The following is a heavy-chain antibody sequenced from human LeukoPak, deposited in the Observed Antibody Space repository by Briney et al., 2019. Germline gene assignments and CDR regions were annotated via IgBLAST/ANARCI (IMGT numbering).Heavy chain of an antibody. CDR1: GFIFSSYA. CDR2: IGISSGNT. J-gene: IGHJ4*01. V-gene: IGHV3-48*01. CDR3: ARDHRYAFDN. D-gene: IGHD5-12*01. Sequence: PGGSLRLSCAASGFIFSSYAMNWVRQAPGKGLEWISYIGISSGNTKYADSVKGRFTISRDKARNSLYLQMNSLRVEDTAMYYCARDHRYAFDNWGHGTLVTVSS.